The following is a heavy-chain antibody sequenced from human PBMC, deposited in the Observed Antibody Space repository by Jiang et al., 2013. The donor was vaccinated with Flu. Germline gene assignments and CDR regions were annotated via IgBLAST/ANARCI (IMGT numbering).Heavy chain of an antibody. V-gene: IGHV4-59*01. Sequence: SISTYYWSWIRQSPEKGLEWIGYISNSGSTKYNPSLESRVAISMDTSKNQFSLNVTSVTAADTAVYYCARPLRGDYGDYGYFDLWGRGTLVTVSS. J-gene: IGHJ2*01. CDR3: ARPLRGDYGDYGYFDL. D-gene: IGHD4-17*01. CDR1: SISTYY. CDR2: ISNSGST.